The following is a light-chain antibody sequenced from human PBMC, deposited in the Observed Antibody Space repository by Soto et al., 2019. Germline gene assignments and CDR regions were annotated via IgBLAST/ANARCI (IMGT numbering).Light chain of an antibody. V-gene: IGLV2-14*01. CDR2: EVS. CDR3: NSQRSSGTRV. Sequence: QSVLTQPASVSGSPGQSITSSCTGTSSDVGGYKHVSWYQHHPGKAPKLMIYEVSNRPSGVSNRFSGSKSGYTASLTISGLQAEDEADYYCNSQRSSGTRVFGTGTKVTVL. J-gene: IGLJ1*01. CDR1: SSDVGGYKH.